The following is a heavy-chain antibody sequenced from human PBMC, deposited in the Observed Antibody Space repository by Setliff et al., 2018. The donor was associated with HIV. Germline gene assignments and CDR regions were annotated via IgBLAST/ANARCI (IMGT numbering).Heavy chain of an antibody. CDR3: ATTDYYYCYMDV. Sequence: PGGSLRLSCAASGFTFSNAWMSWVRQAPGKGLEWVGRIKSKTDGGTTDYAAPVKGRFTISRDDSKNMLYLQMNSLKTEDTAVYYCATTDYYYCYMDVWGKGTTVTVSS. J-gene: IGHJ6*03. V-gene: IGHV3-15*01. D-gene: IGHD4-17*01. CDR1: GFTFSNAW. CDR2: IKSKTDGGTT.